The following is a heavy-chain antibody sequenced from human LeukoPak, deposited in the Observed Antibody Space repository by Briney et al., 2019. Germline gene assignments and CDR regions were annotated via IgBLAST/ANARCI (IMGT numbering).Heavy chain of an antibody. J-gene: IGHJ3*02. V-gene: IGHV3-21*01. CDR3: ARDLAWDAFDI. CDR2: IHSSSGSI. Sequence: GGSLRLSCAASGFTFSSWGMHRVRQAPGKGLEWVSSIHSSSGSIYYADSLKGRFTISRDNAKNSLYLQMNSLRAEDTAVYYCARDLAWDAFDIWGQGTMVTVSS. CDR1: GFTFSSWG.